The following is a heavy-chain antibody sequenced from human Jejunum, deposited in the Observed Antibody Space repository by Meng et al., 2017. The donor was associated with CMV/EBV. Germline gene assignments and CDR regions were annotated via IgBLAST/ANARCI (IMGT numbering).Heavy chain of an antibody. J-gene: IGHJ4*02. D-gene: IGHD3-3*01. CDR3: ARGVNDLWGAYYFFLGY. Sequence: FSSYGSTWVRQAPGQRLEWMGWISVYTGQTNYARNFQDRVTMTADTSTSTVYMELRSLKFDDTAVYYCARGVNDLWGAYYFFLGYWGQGTRVTVSS. CDR2: ISVYTGQT. CDR1: FSSYG. V-gene: IGHV1-18*01.